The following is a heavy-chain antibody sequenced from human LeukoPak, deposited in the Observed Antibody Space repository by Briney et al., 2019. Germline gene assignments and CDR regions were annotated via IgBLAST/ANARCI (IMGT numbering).Heavy chain of an antibody. CDR3: ARGLHDYGDYAGWFDP. CDR1: GYAFTSYY. Sequence: GASVKVSCKAYGYAFTSYYMHWVRQAPGQGLEWMGIINPSGGSTSYAQKFQGRVTMTRDMSTSTVYMELSSLRSEDTAVYYCARGLHDYGDYAGWFDPWGQGTLVTVSS. V-gene: IGHV1-46*01. J-gene: IGHJ5*02. D-gene: IGHD4-17*01. CDR2: INPSGGST.